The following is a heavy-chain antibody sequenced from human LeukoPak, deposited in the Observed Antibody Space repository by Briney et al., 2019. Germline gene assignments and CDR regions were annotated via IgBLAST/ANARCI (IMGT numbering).Heavy chain of an antibody. CDR3: AREGGFCFGDTCRFFDF. CDR1: ELHA. D-gene: IGHD2-15*01. CDR2: ISRSGGST. Sequence: GGSLRLSCSASELHAMTWVRQGPGKGLEWVSAISRSGGSTYYADSVKGRFTISRDNAKNSLYLQMNSLGAEDTAVYYCAREGGFCFGDTCRFFDFWGQGTLVTASS. J-gene: IGHJ4*02. V-gene: IGHV3-23*01.